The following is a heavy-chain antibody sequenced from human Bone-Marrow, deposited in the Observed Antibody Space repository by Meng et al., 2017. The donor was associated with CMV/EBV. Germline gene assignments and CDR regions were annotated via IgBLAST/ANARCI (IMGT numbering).Heavy chain of an antibody. Sequence: ASVKVSCKASGYTFTSYGISWVRQAPGQGLEWMGWISAYNGNTNYAQKLQGRVTMTTDTSTSTAYRELRSLRSDATAVYYCAREGYSNYRGGGAWVFSQMGYDYYYGMDVWGEGTTVTVSS. CDR2: ISAYNGNT. J-gene: IGHJ6*04. D-gene: IGHD4-11*01. CDR3: AREGYSNYRGGGAWVFSQMGYDYYYGMDV. CDR1: GYTFTSYG. V-gene: IGHV1-18*01.